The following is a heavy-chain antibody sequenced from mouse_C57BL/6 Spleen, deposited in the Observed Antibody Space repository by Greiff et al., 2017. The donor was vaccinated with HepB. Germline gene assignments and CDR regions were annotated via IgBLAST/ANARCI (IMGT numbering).Heavy chain of an antibody. Sequence: VKLVESGPELVKPGASVKISCKASGYAFSSSWMNWVKQRPGKGLEWIGRIYPGDGDTNYNGKFKGKATLTADKSSSTAYMQLSSLTSEDSAVYFCARESDYEEDYIDYWGQGTTLTVSS. CDR3: ARESDYEEDYIDY. V-gene: IGHV1-82*01. J-gene: IGHJ2*01. D-gene: IGHD2-13*01. CDR2: IYPGDGDT. CDR1: GYAFSSSW.